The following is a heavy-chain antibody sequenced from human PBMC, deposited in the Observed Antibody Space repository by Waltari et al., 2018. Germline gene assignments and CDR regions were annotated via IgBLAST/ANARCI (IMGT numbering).Heavy chain of an antibody. D-gene: IGHD4-17*01. CDR1: GYTFSDYY. J-gene: IGHJ5*02. Sequence: EVQLVQSGAEVKKPGATVKISCKASGYTFSDYYMHWVQQAPGKGLEWMGRVDPEDGETRYAEKFQGRVTITADTSTDTAYMELSSLRSEDTAVYYCATDPPADYGDYEAKDPWGQGTLVTVSS. CDR2: VDPEDGET. V-gene: IGHV1-69-2*01. CDR3: ATDPPADYGDYEAKDP.